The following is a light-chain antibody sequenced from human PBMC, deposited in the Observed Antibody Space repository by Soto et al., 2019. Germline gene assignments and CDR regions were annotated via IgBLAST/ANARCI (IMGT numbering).Light chain of an antibody. CDR3: LQYDGWPLT. Sequence: ETVMTQSPVALSVSPGERATLSCRARQNVNKNLAWYQQKPGKAPRLLIYGASTRATGIPARFSGDGSGTEFTLTIDSLQSEDFVVYHCLQYDGWPLTFGQGTRLEIK. J-gene: IGKJ5*01. CDR2: GAS. V-gene: IGKV3-15*01. CDR1: QNVNKN.